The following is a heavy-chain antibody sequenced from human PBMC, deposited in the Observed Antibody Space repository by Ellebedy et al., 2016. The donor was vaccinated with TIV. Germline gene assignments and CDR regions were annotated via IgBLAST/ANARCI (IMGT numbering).Heavy chain of an antibody. Sequence: GESLKISCAASGLTFNNDVMTWVRQAPGKGLEWVSGISGSGGSTYYADSVKGRFTISRDNSKNTLYLQMNSLRAEDTAVYYCANQADYGVHDAFDIWGQGTKVTVSS. CDR2: ISGSGGST. D-gene: IGHD4-17*01. CDR3: ANQADYGVHDAFDI. V-gene: IGHV3-23*01. CDR1: GLTFNNDV. J-gene: IGHJ3*02.